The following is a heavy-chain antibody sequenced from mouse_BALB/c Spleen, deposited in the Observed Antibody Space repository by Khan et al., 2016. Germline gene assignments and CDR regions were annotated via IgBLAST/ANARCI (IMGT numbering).Heavy chain of an antibody. V-gene: IGHV3-2*02. CDR1: GYSITSDYA. J-gene: IGHJ2*01. CDR2: ISYSGST. Sequence: EVQLVESGPGLVKPSQSLSLTCTVTGYSITSDYAWNWIRQFPGNKLEWMGYISYSGSTSYNPSLKSRISITRDTSKNQFFLQLNSVTTEDTATYYCARWLLPLYYFDYWGQGTTLTVSS. CDR3: ARWLLPLYYFDY. D-gene: IGHD2-3*01.